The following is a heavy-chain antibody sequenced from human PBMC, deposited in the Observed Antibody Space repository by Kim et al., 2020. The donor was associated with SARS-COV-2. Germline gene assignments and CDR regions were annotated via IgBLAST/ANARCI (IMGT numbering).Heavy chain of an antibody. Sequence: SETLSLTCTVSGGSISYYYWSWIRQPPGKGLEWIGYVFDSGSTNYNPSLKSRVTMSVDTSKKQFSLQLTSVPAADTAVYYCARGKYYYDGSGNPRFWYFVLWGGGTLVTVSS. CDR1: GGSISYYY. D-gene: IGHD3-22*01. V-gene: IGHV4-59*01. J-gene: IGHJ2*01. CDR2: VFDSGST. CDR3: ARGKYYYDGSGNPRFWYFVL.